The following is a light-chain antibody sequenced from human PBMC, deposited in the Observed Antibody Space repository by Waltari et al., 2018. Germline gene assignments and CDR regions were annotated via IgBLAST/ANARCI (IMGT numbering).Light chain of an antibody. CDR2: QAS. CDR1: KRISSW. Sequence: DIQMTQSPSTLSASVGDRVTITCRASKRISSWLAWYQQKPGKAPKLLIYQASSVESGVPARFSGSGSVTEFTLTISSLQPDDFATYYCQQYNSYSWTFGEGTKVEIK. V-gene: IGKV1-5*03. J-gene: IGKJ1*01. CDR3: QQYNSYSWT.